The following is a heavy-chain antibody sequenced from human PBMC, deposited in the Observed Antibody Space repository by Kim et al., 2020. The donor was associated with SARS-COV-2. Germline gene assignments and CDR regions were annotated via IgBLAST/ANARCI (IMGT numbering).Heavy chain of an antibody. CDR1: GYSFTSYW. Sequence: GASLKISCKGSGYSFTSYWIGWVRQMPGKGLEWMGIIYPGDSDTRYSPSFQGQVTISADKSISTAYLQWSSLKASDTAMYYCARFSSSSPGYYYYYGMDVWGQGTTVTVSS. CDR3: ARFSSSSPGYYYYYGMDV. J-gene: IGHJ6*02. V-gene: IGHV5-51*01. D-gene: IGHD6-6*01. CDR2: IYPGDSDT.